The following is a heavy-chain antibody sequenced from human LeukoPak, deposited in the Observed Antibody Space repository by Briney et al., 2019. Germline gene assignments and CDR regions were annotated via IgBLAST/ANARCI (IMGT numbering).Heavy chain of an antibody. D-gene: IGHD4-23*01. Sequence: GGSLRLSCAASGFTFSSYWMNWARQAPGKGLEWVASINHNGNVNYYVDSVKGRFTISRDNAKNSLYLQMNSLRAEDTAVYYCARDRTVVRSGNWFDPWGQGTLVTVSS. CDR3: ARDRTVVRSGNWFDP. V-gene: IGHV3-7*01. CDR2: INHNGNVN. CDR1: GFTFSSYW. J-gene: IGHJ5*02.